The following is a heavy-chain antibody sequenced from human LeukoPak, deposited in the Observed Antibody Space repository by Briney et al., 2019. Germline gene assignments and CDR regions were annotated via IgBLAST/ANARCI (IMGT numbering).Heavy chain of an antibody. CDR3: ASSSGVAARPAYYYYMDV. D-gene: IGHD6-6*01. V-gene: IGHV4-38-2*02. Sequence: PSETLSLTCSVSGYSINSGHYWAWIRQSPGKGLEWIGIISDSGSTSYKPSLKSRVTISVDTSKNQFSLKLSSVTAADTAVYYCASSSGVAARPAYYYYMDVWGKGTTVTVSS. J-gene: IGHJ6*03. CDR1: GYSINSGHY. CDR2: ISDSGST.